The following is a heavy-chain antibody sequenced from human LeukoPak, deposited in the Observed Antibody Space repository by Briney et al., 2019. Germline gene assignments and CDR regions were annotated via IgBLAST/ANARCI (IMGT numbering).Heavy chain of an antibody. J-gene: IGHJ3*02. CDR2: IKKDGSQK. Sequence: PGGSLRLSCVASGFDFNKYWMTWVRQAPVKGLEWVANIKKDGSQKSYVDSVEGRFTISRDNAQKSLYLQMNSLRTEDTAVYYCARDAYYLKDGFWFDAFDMWGPGTRVTVSS. V-gene: IGHV3-7*01. CDR1: GFDFNKYW. CDR3: ARDAYYLKDGFWFDAFDM. D-gene: IGHD3/OR15-3a*01.